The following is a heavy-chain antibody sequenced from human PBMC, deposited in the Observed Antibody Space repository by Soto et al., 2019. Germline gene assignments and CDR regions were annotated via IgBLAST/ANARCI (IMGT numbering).Heavy chain of an antibody. D-gene: IGHD3-10*01. CDR2: VHHSGIT. Sequence: PSETLSLTCAVSGYSISSGYYWGWIRQPPGKGLEWIGNVHHSGITYYNPSLKSRVTISRDTSKNQYSLNLSSVTAADTAVYYCARTGDTMVRGVIIMNYYGMDVWGQGTTVTV. J-gene: IGHJ6*02. CDR1: GYSISSGYY. V-gene: IGHV4-38-2*01. CDR3: ARTGDTMVRGVIIMNYYGMDV.